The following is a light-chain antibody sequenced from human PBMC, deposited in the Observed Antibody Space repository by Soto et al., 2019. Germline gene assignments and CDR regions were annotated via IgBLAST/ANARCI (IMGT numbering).Light chain of an antibody. V-gene: IGKV3-20*01. Sequence: EIVLTQSPGTLSLSPGERATLSCRASQSVSSSYLAWYQQKPGQAPRLLIYGESSRATGIPNKFSGSGSGTDFTFTISRLEPEDFAVYYCQQYGSPPPITFGQGTRLEIK. CDR1: QSVSSSY. CDR3: QQYGSPPPIT. J-gene: IGKJ5*01. CDR2: GES.